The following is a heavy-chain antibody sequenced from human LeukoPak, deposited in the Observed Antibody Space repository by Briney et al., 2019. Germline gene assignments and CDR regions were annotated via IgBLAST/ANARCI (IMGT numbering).Heavy chain of an antibody. CDR1: GYTLTELY. CDR3: STPSAQATVTTWSAFNI. Sequence: WASVKVSCKVSGYTLTELYIYWVRPAPGEGLEWMGGFDREDGETIYAQKFQGRVTLTEDTSTDTAYMELGRLRYEDTAVYYCSTPSAQATVTTWSAFNIWGQGTMVTVSS. CDR2: FDREDGET. D-gene: IGHD4-17*01. J-gene: IGHJ3*02. V-gene: IGHV1-24*01.